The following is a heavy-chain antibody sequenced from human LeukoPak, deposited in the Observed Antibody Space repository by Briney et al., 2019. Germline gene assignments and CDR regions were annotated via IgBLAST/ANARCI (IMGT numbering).Heavy chain of an antibody. V-gene: IGHV3-7*01. CDR2: IKQDGSEK. D-gene: IGHD3-16*01. Sequence: GGSLRLSCAASGFTFSSYWMGWVRQAPGKGLEWVANIKQDGSEKYYVDSVKGRFTISRDNAKNSLYLQMNSLRAEDTAVYYCVRDGGDYVWGSLKNYYFHYWGQGTLVTVSS. CDR1: GFTFSSYW. J-gene: IGHJ4*02. CDR3: VRDGGDYVWGSLKNYYFHY.